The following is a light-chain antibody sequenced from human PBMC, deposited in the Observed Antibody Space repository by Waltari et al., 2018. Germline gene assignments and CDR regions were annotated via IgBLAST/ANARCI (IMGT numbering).Light chain of an antibody. CDR1: QRISTY. Sequence: DIQMTQSPPSLSASVGDRVTITCRASQRISTYLNWYQQKPGKAPKLLIYAASTLQTGVPSRFGGSGSGTDFTLTITGLQREDFATYHCQQSYMAPYIFGQGTKLEI. CDR2: AAS. CDR3: QQSYMAPYI. J-gene: IGKJ2*01. V-gene: IGKV1-39*01.